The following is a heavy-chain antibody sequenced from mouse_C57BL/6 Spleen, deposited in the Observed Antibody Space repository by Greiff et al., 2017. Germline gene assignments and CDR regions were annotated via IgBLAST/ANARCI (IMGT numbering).Heavy chain of an antibody. J-gene: IGHJ2*01. CDR2: IYPRSGNT. Sequence: QVQLQQSGAELARPGASVKLSCKASGYTFTSYGISWVKQRTGQGLEWSGEIYPRSGNTYYNEKFKGKATLTADKSSSTAYMELRSLTSEDSAVYFCARAGYYGSPDYWGQGTTLTVSS. V-gene: IGHV1-81*01. CDR1: GYTFTSYG. CDR3: ARAGYYGSPDY. D-gene: IGHD1-1*01.